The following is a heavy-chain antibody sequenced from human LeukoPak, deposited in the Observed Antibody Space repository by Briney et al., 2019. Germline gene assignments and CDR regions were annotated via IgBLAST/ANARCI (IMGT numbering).Heavy chain of an antibody. V-gene: IGHV3-23*01. J-gene: IGHJ4*02. CDR3: AKDIHYYDSSGYDY. D-gene: IGHD3-22*01. CDR2: ISGSGGST. CDR1: GFTVSSNY. Sequence: QPGGSLRLSCAASGFTVSSNYMSWVRQAPGKGLEWVSAISGSGGSTYYADSVKGRFTISRDNSKNTLYLQMNSLRAEDTAVYYCAKDIHYYDSSGYDYWGQGTLVTVSS.